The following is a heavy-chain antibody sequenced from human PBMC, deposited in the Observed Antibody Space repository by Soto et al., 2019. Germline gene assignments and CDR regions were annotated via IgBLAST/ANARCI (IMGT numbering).Heavy chain of an antibody. D-gene: IGHD2-15*01. CDR3: ARAGYCSGGRCYANYHCQH. Sequence: QVQLVESGGGLVKPGGSLRLSCAGSGFTFSDYYMSWIRQAPGKGLERVSYISSSDSTIYYADSVKGRFTISRDNAKNSLYLQMNSLRAEDTAVYYCARAGYCSGGRCYANYHCQHWGQGTLVTVSS. J-gene: IGHJ1*01. V-gene: IGHV3-11*01. CDR1: GFTFSDYY. CDR2: ISSSDSTI.